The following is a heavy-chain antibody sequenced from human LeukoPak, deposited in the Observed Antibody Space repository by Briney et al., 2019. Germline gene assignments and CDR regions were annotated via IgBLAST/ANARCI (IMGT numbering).Heavy chain of an antibody. Sequence: GGSLRLSCAASGFTFSNYAMNWVRQAPGKGLEWVSSISSTGSYIYYADSVKGRFTISRDNAKNSVHLQMNSLRAEDTAVYYCATYGDSYYYYMDVWGKGTTVTISS. J-gene: IGHJ6*03. V-gene: IGHV3-21*01. D-gene: IGHD4-17*01. CDR3: ATYGDSYYYYMDV. CDR2: ISSTGSYI. CDR1: GFTFSNYA.